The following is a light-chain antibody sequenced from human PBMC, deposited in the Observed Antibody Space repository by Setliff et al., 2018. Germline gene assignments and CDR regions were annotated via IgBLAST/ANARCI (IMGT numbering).Light chain of an antibody. CDR2: DVT. CDR1: SSDVGNYNR. J-gene: IGLJ1*01. Sequence: SALTQPPSVSGSRGQSVTISCTGTSSDVGNYNRVSWYQQPPGTAPKLMIYDVTKRPSGVPDRFSGSKSGNTASLTISGLQAEDEADYYCSSYTSSNTDVFGSGTKVTVL. CDR3: SSYTSSNTDV. V-gene: IGLV2-18*02.